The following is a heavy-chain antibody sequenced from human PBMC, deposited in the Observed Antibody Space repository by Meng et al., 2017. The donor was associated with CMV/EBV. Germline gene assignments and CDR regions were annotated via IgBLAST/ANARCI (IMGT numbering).Heavy chain of an antibody. J-gene: IGHJ6*02. Sequence: GGSLRLSCAASGFTFADYTIHWVRQAPGKGLEWVSLRNGDGDSTFYTGSVKGRFTVSRDNSKNSLYLQMDSLRTEDTAVYYCARAYSSSLHYAMDVWGQGTTVTVSS. V-gene: IGHV3-43*01. D-gene: IGHD5-12*01. CDR3: ARAYSSSLHYAMDV. CDR2: RNGDGDST. CDR1: GFTFADYT.